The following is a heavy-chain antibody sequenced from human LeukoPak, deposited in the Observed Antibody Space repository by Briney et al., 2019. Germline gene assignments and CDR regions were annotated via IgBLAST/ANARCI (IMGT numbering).Heavy chain of an antibody. Sequence: ASVKVPCKASGYTFTGYYIHWVRQAPGQGLEWMGWINPNSGDTNYAQKFQGWATMTSDTSISTAYMELSRLRSDDTAVYYCATTRSYYFDISGPDAFDIWGQGTMVTVSS. D-gene: IGHD3-22*01. CDR2: INPNSGDT. CDR1: GYTFTGYY. V-gene: IGHV1-2*04. CDR3: ATTRSYYFDISGPDAFDI. J-gene: IGHJ3*02.